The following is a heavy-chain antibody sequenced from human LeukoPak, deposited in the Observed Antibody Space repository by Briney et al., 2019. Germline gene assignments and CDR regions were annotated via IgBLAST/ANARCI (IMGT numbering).Heavy chain of an antibody. D-gene: IGHD6-6*01. J-gene: IGHJ4*02. CDR1: GGSISSSSYY. V-gene: IGHV4-39*02. Sequence: SETLSLTCTVSGGSISSSSYYWGWIRQPPGKGLEWIGSTYYSGSTYYNPSLKRRVTISVDTSKNHFSLKLSSVTAADTAVYYCGRLGRSSSMDYWGQGTLVTVSS. CDR3: GRLGRSSSMDY. CDR2: TYYSGST.